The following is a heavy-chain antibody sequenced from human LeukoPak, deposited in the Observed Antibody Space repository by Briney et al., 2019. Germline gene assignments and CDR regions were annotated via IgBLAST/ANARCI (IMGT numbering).Heavy chain of an antibody. V-gene: IGHV3-23*01. CDR1: GFTFSNYA. CDR3: AKYEKYSSSWNDY. CDR2: ISGSGGGT. J-gene: IGHJ4*02. Sequence: GGSLRLSCSASGFTFSNYAMSWVRQAPGKGLEWVSAISGSGGGTYYADSVKGRFTISRDNSNNTLYLQMNSLRAEDTAVYYCAKYEKYSSSWNDYWGQGTLVTVSS. D-gene: IGHD6-13*01.